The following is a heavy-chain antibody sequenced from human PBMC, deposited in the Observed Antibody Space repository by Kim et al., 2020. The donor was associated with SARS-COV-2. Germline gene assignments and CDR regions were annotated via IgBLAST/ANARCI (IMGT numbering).Heavy chain of an antibody. D-gene: IGHD3-16*01. CDR3: AKEYLGIDYYGMDV. CDR1: GFTFSSYA. CDR2: ISGSGGST. V-gene: IGHV3-23*01. Sequence: GGSLRLSCAASGFTFSSYAMSWVRQAPGKGLEWVSAISGSGGSTYYADSVKGRFTISRDKSRNTLYLQMNSLRAEDTAVYYCAKEYLGIDYYGMDVWGQGTTVTVSS. J-gene: IGHJ6*02.